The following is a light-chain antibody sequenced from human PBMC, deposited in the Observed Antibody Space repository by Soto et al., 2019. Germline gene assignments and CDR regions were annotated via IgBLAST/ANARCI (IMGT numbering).Light chain of an antibody. J-gene: IGLJ2*01. V-gene: IGLV2-14*03. CDR3: SSHTTTSTLVV. CDR2: DVS. CDR1: GSDVGAYNY. Sequence: QSAVTQPASVSGSPGQSITIPCTGTGSDVGAYNYVSWYQQYPGKAPKLIIYDVSSRPSGVSNRFSGSKSGNTASLTISGLQAEDEADYYCSSHTTTSTLVVFGGGTKLTVL.